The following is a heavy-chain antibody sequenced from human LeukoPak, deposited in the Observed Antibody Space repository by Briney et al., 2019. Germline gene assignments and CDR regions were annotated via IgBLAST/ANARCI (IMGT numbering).Heavy chain of an antibody. CDR3: ARTHDYNNYPDY. V-gene: IGHV1-18*01. D-gene: IGHD5-24*01. CDR2: ISAYNGNT. Sequence: ASVKVSCKASGYTFNRYGFRWVRQAPGQGLEWLGWISAYNGNTNYAQKVQDRVTMTTDTSTSTAYMELRSLSSDDTAVYFCARTHDYNNYPDYWGQGTLVAVSS. J-gene: IGHJ4*02. CDR1: GYTFNRYG.